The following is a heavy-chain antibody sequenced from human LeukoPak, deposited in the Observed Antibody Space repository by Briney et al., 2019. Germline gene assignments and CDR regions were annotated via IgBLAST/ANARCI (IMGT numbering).Heavy chain of an antibody. CDR3: ARAVYGSGSYYTYYFDY. CDR2: IIPIFGTA. J-gene: IGHJ4*02. D-gene: IGHD3-10*01. V-gene: IGHV1-69*05. Sequence: GASVKVSCKASGGTFSSYAISWVRQAPGQGLEWMGGIIPIFGTANYAQKFQGRVTMTRDTSTSTVYMELSSLRSEDTAVYYCARAVYGSGSYYTYYFDYWGQGTLVTVSS. CDR1: GGTFSSYA.